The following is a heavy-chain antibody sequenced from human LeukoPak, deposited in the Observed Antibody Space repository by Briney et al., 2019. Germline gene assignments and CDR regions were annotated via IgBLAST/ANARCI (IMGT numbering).Heavy chain of an antibody. CDR1: GFTFGSYA. D-gene: IGHD6-19*01. CDR2: ISYDESNK. CDR3: ATELREGDSGSQYFQH. V-gene: IGHV3-30*04. Sequence: GRPLRLSCAASGFTFGSYAMHWVRQAPGKGLEWVAIISYDESNKYYADSVKGRFTISRDNSKNTLYLQMSSLRPEETAVYYCATELREGDSGSQYFQHWGQGTLVTVSS. J-gene: IGHJ1*01.